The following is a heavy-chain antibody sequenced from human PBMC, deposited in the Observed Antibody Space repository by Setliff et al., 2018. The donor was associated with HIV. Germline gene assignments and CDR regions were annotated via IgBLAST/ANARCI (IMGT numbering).Heavy chain of an antibody. CDR1: GYSFTNYW. CDR2: IYPGDSDT. CDR3: ARHGQYGSGNYYTRPFDY. D-gene: IGHD3-10*01. V-gene: IGHV5-51*01. J-gene: IGHJ4*02. Sequence: GESLKISWNCSGYSFTNYWIAWLRQMPGKGLEYMGIIYPGDSDTRYSPSFQGQVTISADKSIHTAYLQWSGLKASDTAMYYCARHGQYGSGNYYTRPFDYWGQGTLVTVSS.